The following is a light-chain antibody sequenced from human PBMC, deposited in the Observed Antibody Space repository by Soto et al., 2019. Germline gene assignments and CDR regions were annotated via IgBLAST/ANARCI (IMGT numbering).Light chain of an antibody. Sequence: QSALTQPASVSGSPGQSITISCTGTISDIGDYNYVSWYQQHPGKAPKLMIYDVSNRPSGVSNRYSGSKASYTASLTISGPQLEAEDDYYCSSYTSSSPLVVFGGGTKLTVL. J-gene: IGLJ2*01. V-gene: IGLV2-14*03. CDR3: SSYTSSSPLVV. CDR2: DVS. CDR1: ISDIGDYNY.